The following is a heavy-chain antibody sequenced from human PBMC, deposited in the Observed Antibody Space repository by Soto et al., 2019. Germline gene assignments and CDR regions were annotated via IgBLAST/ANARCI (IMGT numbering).Heavy chain of an antibody. CDR1: GGSISSYY. Sequence: SETLSLTCTVSGGSISSYYWSWIRQPPGKGLEWIGYIYYSGSTNYNPSLKSRVTISVDTSKNQFSLKLSSVTAADTAVYYCARSILGYCSSTSCYYWFDPWGQGTLVTVSS. CDR2: IYYSGST. CDR3: ARSILGYCSSTSCYYWFDP. J-gene: IGHJ5*02. V-gene: IGHV4-59*08. D-gene: IGHD2-2*01.